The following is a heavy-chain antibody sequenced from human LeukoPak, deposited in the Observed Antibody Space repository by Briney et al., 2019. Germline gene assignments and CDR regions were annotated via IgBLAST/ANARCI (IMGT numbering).Heavy chain of an antibody. CDR2: IKQDGTDK. V-gene: IGHV3-7*01. CDR1: GFAFSYYW. CDR3: TRRFDY. J-gene: IGHJ4*02. Sequence: GGSLRLSCAASGFAFSYYWMSWVRQAPGKGLEWVANIKQDGTDKYYVDSVRGRFTISRDNAKNSLYLQMNSLGVEDTAVYYCTRRFDYWGQGTLVTVSS.